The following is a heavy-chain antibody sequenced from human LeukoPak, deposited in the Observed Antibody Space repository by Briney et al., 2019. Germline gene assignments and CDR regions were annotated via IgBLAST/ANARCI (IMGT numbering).Heavy chain of an antibody. CDR2: INHSGST. D-gene: IGHD2-15*01. CDR3: ACTPYRDIDDY. CDR1: GGSFSGFY. V-gene: IGHV4-34*01. Sequence: SETLSLTCAVYGGSFSGFYWSWIRQPPGKGLEWIGQINHSGSTNYNPSLKSRVTISVDTSKNQFSLKLSSVTAADTAVYYCACTPYRDIDDYWGQGTLVAVSS. J-gene: IGHJ4*02.